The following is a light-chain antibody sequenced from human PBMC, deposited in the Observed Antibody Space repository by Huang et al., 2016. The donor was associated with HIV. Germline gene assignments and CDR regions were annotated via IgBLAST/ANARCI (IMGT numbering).Light chain of an antibody. CDR1: QSVSSN. V-gene: IGKV3-15*01. J-gene: IGKJ1*01. CDR3: QQYNNWPRT. CDR2: GAS. Sequence: EIVMTQSPATLSVSPGDRATLSCRASQSVSSNLAWYQQKPGQAPRLLIYGASTRATSIPIRFSGSGSGREFTLTISSLQSEDFAVYYCQQYNNWPRTFGQGTKVEIK.